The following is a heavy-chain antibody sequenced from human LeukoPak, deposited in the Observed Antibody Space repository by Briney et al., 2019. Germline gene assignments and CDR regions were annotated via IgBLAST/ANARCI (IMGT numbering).Heavy chain of an antibody. CDR3: AKDYGPTVLRYFDWLWGYFDY. Sequence: PGGSLRLSCAASGFTFSSYAMSWVRQAPGKGLEWVSAISGSGGSTYYADSVKGRFTISRDNSKNTLYLQVNSLRAEDTAVYYCAKDYGPTVLRYFDWLWGYFDYWGQGTLVTVSS. CDR1: GFTFSSYA. J-gene: IGHJ4*02. D-gene: IGHD3-9*01. CDR2: ISGSGGST. V-gene: IGHV3-23*01.